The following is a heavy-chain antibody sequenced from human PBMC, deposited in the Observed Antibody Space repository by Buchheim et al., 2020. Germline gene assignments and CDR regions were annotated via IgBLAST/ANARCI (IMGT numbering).Heavy chain of an antibody. Sequence: EVHLLESGGGLVQPGGSLRLSCAASGFTFSNYDMSWVRQAPGKGLEWVSAISGRGGSTYYAYSLKCRFTISRDNSKNTVFLQMSSLRAEDTAVYYCAKDAGQWLVLGFDYWGQGTL. J-gene: IGHJ4*02. CDR2: ISGRGGST. D-gene: IGHD6-19*01. CDR3: AKDAGQWLVLGFDY. V-gene: IGHV3-23*01. CDR1: GFTFSNYD.